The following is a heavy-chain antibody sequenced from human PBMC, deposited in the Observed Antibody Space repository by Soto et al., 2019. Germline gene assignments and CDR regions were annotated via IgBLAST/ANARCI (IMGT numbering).Heavy chain of an antibody. J-gene: IGHJ4*02. CDR3: ARGRTVAWGGFDY. D-gene: IGHD2-21*01. Sequence: PSETLSLTCDVSGGSISSVYYSWSWIRQPPGRGLEWIGYIYHNDYAYYNPSLKGRVTISVDRSKNQFSLKLTSVTAADTAVYYCARGRTVAWGGFDYWGQGTLVTVSS. CDR2: IYHNDYA. CDR1: GGSISSVYYS. V-gene: IGHV4-30-2*01.